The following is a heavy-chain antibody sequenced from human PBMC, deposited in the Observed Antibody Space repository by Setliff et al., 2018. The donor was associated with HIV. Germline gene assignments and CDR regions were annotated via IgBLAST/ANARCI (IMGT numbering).Heavy chain of an antibody. Sequence: PGGSLRLSCVASGFTFSDCYMSWIRQAPGKGLEWVSYISSSGDNEYYADSVKGRFTVSRDNAKNSLYLQMNSLRDEDTAVYYCVMFGSSSGWGQGTQVTVSS. D-gene: IGHD6-6*01. J-gene: IGHJ4*02. V-gene: IGHV3-11*04. CDR3: VMFGSSSG. CDR2: ISSSGDNE. CDR1: GFTFSDCY.